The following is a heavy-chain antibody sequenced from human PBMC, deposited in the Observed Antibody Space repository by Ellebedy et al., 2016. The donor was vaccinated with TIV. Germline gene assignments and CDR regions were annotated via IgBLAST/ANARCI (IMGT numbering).Heavy chain of an antibody. CDR3: ARHRDYYYGMDV. CDR1: GGSVSSGSYY. D-gene: IGHD3-10*01. CDR2: IYYSGST. Sequence: SETLSLXCTVSGGSVSSGSYYWSWIRQPPGKGLEWIGYIYYSGSTNYNPSLKSRVTISVDTSKNQFSLKLSSVTAADTAVYYCARHRDYYYGMDVWGQGTTVTVSS. V-gene: IGHV4-61*01. J-gene: IGHJ6*02.